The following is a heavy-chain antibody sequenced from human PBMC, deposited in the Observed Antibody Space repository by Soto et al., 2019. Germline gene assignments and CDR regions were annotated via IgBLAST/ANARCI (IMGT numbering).Heavy chain of an antibody. J-gene: IGHJ4*02. V-gene: IGHV4-30-4*01. D-gene: IGHD3-3*01. CDR1: GGSISSGDYY. Sequence: PSETLSLTCTFSGGSISSGDYYLSWIRKPPGKGLEWIGYIYYSGSTYYNPSLKSRVTISVDTSKNQFSLKLSSVTAADTAVYYCARAVNLEWLFVWGPHYYFDYWGQGTLVTSPQ. CDR2: IYYSGST. CDR3: ARAVNLEWLFVWGPHYYFDY.